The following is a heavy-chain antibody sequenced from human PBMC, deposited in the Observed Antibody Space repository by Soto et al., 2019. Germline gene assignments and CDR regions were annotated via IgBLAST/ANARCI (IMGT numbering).Heavy chain of an antibody. CDR3: ARETPHYYDSSGYYPPRLYYYGMDV. V-gene: IGHV3-30-3*01. J-gene: IGHJ6*02. D-gene: IGHD3-22*01. CDR2: ISYDGSNK. Sequence: PGGSLRLSCAASGFTFSSYAMHWFRQAPGKGLEWVAVISYDGSNKYYADSVKGRFTISRDNSKNTLYLQMNSLRAEDTAVYYCARETPHYYDSSGYYPPRLYYYGMDVWGQGTTVTVS. CDR1: GFTFSSYA.